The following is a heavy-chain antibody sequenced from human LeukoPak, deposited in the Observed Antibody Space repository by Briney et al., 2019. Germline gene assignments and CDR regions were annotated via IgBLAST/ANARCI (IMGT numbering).Heavy chain of an antibody. CDR3: AREYSSTSGRHFDY. J-gene: IGHJ4*02. CDR2: IYSSGST. CDR1: GGSFSSYY. V-gene: IGHV4-4*07. D-gene: IGHD2-2*01. Sequence: SETLSLTCTVSGGSFSSYYWTWIRQPAGKGLEWIGRIYSSGSTNYNPSLRSRVTISVDKSKNQFSLNLTSVTAADTGVYHCAREYSSTSGRHFDYWAQGILVTVPS.